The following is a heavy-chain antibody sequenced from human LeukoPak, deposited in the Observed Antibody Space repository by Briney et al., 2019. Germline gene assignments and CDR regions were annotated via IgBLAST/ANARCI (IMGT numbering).Heavy chain of an antibody. J-gene: IGHJ3*02. CDR2: ISSSSSTI. CDR3: ARDPTPAVAGEEDLFDI. CDR1: GFTFSSYS. V-gene: IGHV3-48*04. D-gene: IGHD6-19*01. Sequence: LRLSCAASGFTFSSYSMNWVRQAPGKGLEWVSYISSSSSTIYYADSVKGRFTISRDNAKNSLYLQMNSLRAEDTAVYYCARDPTPAVAGEEDLFDIWGQGTMVTVSS.